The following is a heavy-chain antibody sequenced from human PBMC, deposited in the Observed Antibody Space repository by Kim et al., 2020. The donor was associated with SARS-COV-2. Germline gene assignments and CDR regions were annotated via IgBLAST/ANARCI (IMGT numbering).Heavy chain of an antibody. J-gene: IGHJ5*02. V-gene: IGHV4-4*02. CDR1: GGSISSSNW. Sequence: SETLSLTCAVSGGSISSSNWWSWVRQPPGKGLEWIGEIYHSGSTNYNPSLKSRVTISVDKSKNQFSLKLSSVTAADTAVYYCARDPSKLRYFDWLLPGGWFDRWGEGTLVTVSS. CDR2: IYHSGST. CDR3: ARDPSKLRYFDWLLPGGWFDR. D-gene: IGHD3-9*01.